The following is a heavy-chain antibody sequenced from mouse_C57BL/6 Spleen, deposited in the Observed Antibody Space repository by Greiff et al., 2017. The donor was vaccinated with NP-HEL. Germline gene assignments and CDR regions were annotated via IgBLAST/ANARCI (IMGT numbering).Heavy chain of an antibody. CDR3: TRGGAEGLLDY. CDR2: IDPETGGT. J-gene: IGHJ2*01. V-gene: IGHV1-15*01. Sequence: QVQLQQSGAELVRPGASVTLSCTASGYTFTAYEMHWVKQTPVHGLEWIGAIDPETGGTAYNQKFKGKAIPTAEESSHTAYMELRSPKSAASAVYYCTRGGAEGLLDYWGQGTTLTVSS. CDR1: GYTFTAYE.